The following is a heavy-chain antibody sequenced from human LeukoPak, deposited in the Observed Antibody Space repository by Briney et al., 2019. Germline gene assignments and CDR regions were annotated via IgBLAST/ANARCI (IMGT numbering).Heavy chain of an antibody. V-gene: IGHV3-23*01. D-gene: IGHD6-19*01. Sequence: GGSLRLSCAASGFTVTSHVMTWVRQAPGKGPQWVSVIVGNTAGTTYYADSVKGRFTISRDSVKNTVDLQMSSLRAEDTAVYYCARDTSGWYGAFEFWGQGALLTVSS. CDR3: ARDTSGWYGAFEF. J-gene: IGHJ4*02. CDR2: IVGNTAGTT. CDR1: GFTVTSHV.